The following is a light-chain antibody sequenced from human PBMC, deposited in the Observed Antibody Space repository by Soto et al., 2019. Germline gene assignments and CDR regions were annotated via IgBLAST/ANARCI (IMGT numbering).Light chain of an antibody. V-gene: IGLV2-14*01. Sequence: QSVLTQSASVSGSPGQSITISCTGTSSDVGGYNYVSWYQQHPGKAPKLIIYDVSNRPSGVSTRFSGSKSGNTASLTISGLQAEDEADYSCSSYTSTNAWVFGGGTTLTVL. CDR2: DVS. J-gene: IGLJ3*02. CDR3: SSYTSTNAWV. CDR1: SSDVGGYNY.